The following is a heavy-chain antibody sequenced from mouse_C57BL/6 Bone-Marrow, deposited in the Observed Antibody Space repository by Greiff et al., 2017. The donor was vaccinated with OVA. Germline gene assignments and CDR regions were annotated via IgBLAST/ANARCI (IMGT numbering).Heavy chain of an antibody. J-gene: IGHJ4*01. D-gene: IGHD5-1*01. CDR2: IYPGSGNT. V-gene: IGHV1-76*01. Sequence: QVQLQQSGAELVRPGASVKLSCKASGYTFTDYYINWVKQRPGQGLEWIARIYPGSGNTYYNEKFKGKATLTAEKSSSTAYMQLSSLTSEDSAVYVCARAGSTYYAMDYWGQGTSVTVSS. CDR1: GYTFTDYY. CDR3: ARAGSTYYAMDY.